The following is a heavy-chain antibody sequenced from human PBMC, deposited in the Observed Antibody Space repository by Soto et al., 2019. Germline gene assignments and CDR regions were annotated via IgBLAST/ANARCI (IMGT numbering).Heavy chain of an antibody. Sequence: ASVKVSCKASGGTFSSYAISWVRQAPGQGLEWMGGIIPIFGTANYAQKFQGRVTITADESTSTAYMELSSLRSEDTAVYYCARGGEAARRVGYYYYGMDVWGQGTTVTVSS. J-gene: IGHJ6*02. D-gene: IGHD6-6*01. CDR1: GGTFSSYA. CDR2: IIPIFGTA. CDR3: ARGGEAARRVGYYYYGMDV. V-gene: IGHV1-69*13.